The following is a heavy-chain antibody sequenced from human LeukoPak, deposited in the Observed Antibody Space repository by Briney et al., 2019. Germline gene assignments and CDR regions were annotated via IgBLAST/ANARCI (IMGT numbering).Heavy chain of an antibody. CDR2: ISYDGSNK. CDR3: AKQAAGKRGWFDP. Sequence: GGSLRLSCAASGFTFGSYGMHWVRQAPGKGLEWVAVISYDGSNKYYADSVKGRFTIPRDNSKNTLYLQMNSLRAEDTAVYYCAKQAAGKRGWFDPWGQGTLVTVSS. D-gene: IGHD6-13*01. CDR1: GFTFGSYG. V-gene: IGHV3-30*18. J-gene: IGHJ5*02.